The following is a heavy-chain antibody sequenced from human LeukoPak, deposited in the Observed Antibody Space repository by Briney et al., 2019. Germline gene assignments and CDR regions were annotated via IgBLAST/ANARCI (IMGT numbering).Heavy chain of an antibody. CDR2: ISGSGGST. J-gene: IGHJ4*02. V-gene: IGHV3-23*01. CDR3: TTDNYYDSSGYHY. Sequence: PGGSLRLSCAASGFTFSSYAMSWVRQAPGKGLEWVSAISGSGGSTYYADSVKGRFTISRDSSKNTLYLQMNSLKTEDTAVYYCTTDNYYDSSGYHYWGQGTLVTVSS. CDR1: GFTFSSYA. D-gene: IGHD3-22*01.